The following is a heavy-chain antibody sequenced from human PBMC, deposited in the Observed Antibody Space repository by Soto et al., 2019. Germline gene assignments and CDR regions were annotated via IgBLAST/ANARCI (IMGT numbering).Heavy chain of an antibody. Sequence: SETLSLTCAVSGGSISSGGYSWSWIRQPPGKGLEWIGYIYHSGSTYYNPSLKSRVTISVDRSKNQFSLKLSSVTAADTAVYYCAREYMVRGARMDVWGQGTTVTVSS. CDR3: AREYMVRGARMDV. CDR2: IYHSGST. CDR1: GGSISSGGYS. D-gene: IGHD3-10*01. J-gene: IGHJ6*02. V-gene: IGHV4-30-2*01.